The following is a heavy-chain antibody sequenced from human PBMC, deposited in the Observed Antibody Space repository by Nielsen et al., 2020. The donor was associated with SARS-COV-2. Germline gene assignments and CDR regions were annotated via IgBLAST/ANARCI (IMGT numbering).Heavy chain of an antibody. D-gene: IGHD3-9*01. J-gene: IGHJ3*02. CDR3: ARDGRYVPRFDAFDI. CDR2: ISSYNGDT. Sequence: ASVKVSCKASGYSFISYGINWVRQAPGQGLEWMGWISSYNGDTNYAQKFQGRVTMTTDTSTSTAYLELRSLRSDDTAVYYCARDGRYVPRFDAFDIWGQGTMISVSS. V-gene: IGHV1-18*01. CDR1: GYSFISYG.